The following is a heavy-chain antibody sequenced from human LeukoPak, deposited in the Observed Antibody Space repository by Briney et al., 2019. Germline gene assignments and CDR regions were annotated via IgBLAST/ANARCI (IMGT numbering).Heavy chain of an antibody. Sequence: GGSLSLSCAASGFTFSSYAMSWVRQAPGQGLEWVSAISGSGGSTYYADSVKGRFTISRDNSKNTLYLQMNSLRAEDTAVYYCAKGLLWFREFDYWGQGTLVTVSS. V-gene: IGHV3-23*01. D-gene: IGHD3-10*01. CDR3: AKGLLWFREFDY. CDR1: GFTFSSYA. CDR2: ISGSGGST. J-gene: IGHJ4*02.